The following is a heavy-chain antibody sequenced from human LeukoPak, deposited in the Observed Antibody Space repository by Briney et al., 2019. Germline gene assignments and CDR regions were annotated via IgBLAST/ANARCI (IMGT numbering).Heavy chain of an antibody. CDR3: AGDLSSSSGGYYYGMDV. CDR1: GYTFAGYY. V-gene: IGHV1-2*04. D-gene: IGHD6-6*01. J-gene: IGHJ6*02. CDR2: INPNSGGT. Sequence: ASVTVSCKASGYTFAGYYMHWVRQAPGQGLEWMGWINPNSGGTNYAQKFQGWVTMTRDTSISTAYMELSRLRSDDTAVYYCAGDLSSSSGGYYYGMDVWGQGTTVTVSS.